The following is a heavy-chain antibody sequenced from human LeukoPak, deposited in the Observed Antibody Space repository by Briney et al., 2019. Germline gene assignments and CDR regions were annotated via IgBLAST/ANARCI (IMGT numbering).Heavy chain of an antibody. Sequence: PSETLSLTCTVSGGSISSYYWSWIRQPPGKGLEWIGYIYYSGSTNYNPSLKSRVTISVDTSKNQFSLNLNSMTASDTAVYYCARGYDYWGQGTLVTVSS. V-gene: IGHV4-59*08. CDR1: GGSISSYY. CDR2: IYYSGST. D-gene: IGHD3-22*01. J-gene: IGHJ4*02. CDR3: ARGYDY.